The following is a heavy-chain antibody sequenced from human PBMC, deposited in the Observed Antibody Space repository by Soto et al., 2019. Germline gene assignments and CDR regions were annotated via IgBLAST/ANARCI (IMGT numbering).Heavy chain of an antibody. V-gene: IGHV1-58*01. Sequence: SVKVSCKASGFTFTSSAVQWVRQARGQRLEWIGWIGVGSGNRHYAQKFQERVTITRDMSTNTAYMELGSLRSEDTAVYYCAALGVNFDHWGQGTLVTVSS. J-gene: IGHJ4*02. CDR1: GFTFTSSA. CDR2: IGVGSGNR. D-gene: IGHD2-8*01. CDR3: AALGVNFDH.